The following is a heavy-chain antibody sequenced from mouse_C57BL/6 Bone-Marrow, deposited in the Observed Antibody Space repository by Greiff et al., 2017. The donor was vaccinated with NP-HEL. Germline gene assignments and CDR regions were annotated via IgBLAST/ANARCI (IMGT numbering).Heavy chain of an antibody. CDR1: GYTFTDYY. CDR2: INPYNGGT. J-gene: IGHJ3*01. V-gene: IGHV1-19*01. D-gene: IGHD1-1*01. CDR3: ASYYYGPFAY. Sequence: EVKLMESGPVLVKPGASVKMSCKASGYTFTDYYMNWVKQSHGKSLEWIGVINPYNGGTSYNQKFKGKATLTVDKSSSTAYMELNSLTSEDSAVYYCASYYYGPFAYWGQGTLVTVSA.